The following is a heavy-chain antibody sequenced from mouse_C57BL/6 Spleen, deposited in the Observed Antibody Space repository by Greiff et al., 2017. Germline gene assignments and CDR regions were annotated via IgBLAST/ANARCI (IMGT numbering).Heavy chain of an antibody. Sequence: EVQVVESEGGLVQPGSSMKLSCTASGFTFSDYYMAWVRQVPEKGLEWVAYINYDGSSTYSLDSLKGRFRISRDNAKYILYLQMSSLESEDTATYYCARGALHTEGCAYWGQGTLVTVSA. CDR3: ARGALHTEGCAY. CDR2: INYDGSST. J-gene: IGHJ3*01. CDR1: GFTFSDYY. V-gene: IGHV5-16*01.